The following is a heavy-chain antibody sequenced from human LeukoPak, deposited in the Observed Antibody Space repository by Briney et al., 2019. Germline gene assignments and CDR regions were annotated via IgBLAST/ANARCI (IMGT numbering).Heavy chain of an antibody. J-gene: IGHJ4*02. Sequence: GGSLRLSCETSGFTAGFTFSTSYMTWVRQAPGMGLEWVAEIGPDGSGPVYVDSVKGRFPISRDNAKNSLYLQMNSLRVEETAVYYCARDFSWRQFDYWGLGTLVTVSS. CDR3: ARDFSWRQFDY. CDR1: GFTAGFTFSTSY. V-gene: IGHV3-7*01. CDR2: IGPDGSGP.